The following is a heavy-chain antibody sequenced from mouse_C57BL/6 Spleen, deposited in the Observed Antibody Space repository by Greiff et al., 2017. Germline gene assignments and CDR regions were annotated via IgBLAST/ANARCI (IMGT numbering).Heavy chain of an antibody. V-gene: IGHV1-69*01. D-gene: IGHD3-3*01. CDR1: GYTFTSYW. Sequence: VQLQQPGAELVMPGASVKLSCKASGYTFTSYWMHWVKQRPGQGLEWIGEIDPSDSYTNYNQKFKGNSTLTVDKSSSTAYMQLSSLTSEDSAVYYCARGGTGLWFAYWGQGTLVTVSA. CDR3: ARGGTGLWFAY. CDR2: IDPSDSYT. J-gene: IGHJ3*01.